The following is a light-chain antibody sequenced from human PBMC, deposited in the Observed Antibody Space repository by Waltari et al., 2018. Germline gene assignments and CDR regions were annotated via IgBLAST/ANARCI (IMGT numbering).Light chain of an antibody. CDR1: QSVSRY. CDR3: QKYGSLPAT. Sequence: EIVLTQSPGTLSLSPGERATLSCRASQSVSRYLVWYQQQPGQAPRLLIYDASTRATGIPDRFSGSGSGTDFSLTISRLEPEDFAVYYCQKYGSLPATFGQGTKVEIK. J-gene: IGKJ1*01. V-gene: IGKV3-20*01. CDR2: DAS.